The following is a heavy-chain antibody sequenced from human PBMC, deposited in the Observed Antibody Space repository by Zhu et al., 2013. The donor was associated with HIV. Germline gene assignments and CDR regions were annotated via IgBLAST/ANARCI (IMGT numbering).Heavy chain of an antibody. J-gene: IGHJ6*02. CDR2: IKPDTGGT. Sequence: QVQLVQSGAEVKKPGASVKVSCKASGYTFTDDYIHWVRQAPGQGLEWMGWIKPDTGGTNYAQKFQGRVTMTRDTSISTAYLDLTRLRSDDTAVYYCAREQQLALYSFYYGLDVWGRGTTVTVSS. D-gene: IGHD6-13*01. V-gene: IGHV1-2*02. CDR3: AREQQLALYSFYYGLDV. CDR1: GYTFTDDY.